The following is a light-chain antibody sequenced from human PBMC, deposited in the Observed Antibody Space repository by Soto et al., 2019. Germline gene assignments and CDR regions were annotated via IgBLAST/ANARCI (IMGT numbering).Light chain of an antibody. Sequence: EVVMTQSPATLSVSPGERATLSCRASETVATNLAWYQQKPGQAPRLLISGASTRAAGISDRFRGSGSGTDFTLTISSLQPEDFATYFCQHGYSTPLTFGGGTKVDIK. CDR2: GAS. CDR3: QHGYSTPLT. CDR1: ETVATN. V-gene: IGKV3-15*01. J-gene: IGKJ4*01.